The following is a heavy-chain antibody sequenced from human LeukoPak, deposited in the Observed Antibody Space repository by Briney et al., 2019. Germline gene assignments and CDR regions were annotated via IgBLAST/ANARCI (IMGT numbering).Heavy chain of an antibody. CDR2: INPSGGST. CDR1: GYTFTSYY. J-gene: IGHJ4*02. Sequence: ASVKVSCKASGYTFTSYYMHWVRQAPGQGLEWMGIINPSGGSTSYAQKFQGRVTMTRDTSTSTVYMELSSLRSEDTAVYYCARAGGVVVPAARLDYRGQGTLVTVSS. V-gene: IGHV1-46*01. D-gene: IGHD2-2*01. CDR3: ARAGGVVVPAARLDY.